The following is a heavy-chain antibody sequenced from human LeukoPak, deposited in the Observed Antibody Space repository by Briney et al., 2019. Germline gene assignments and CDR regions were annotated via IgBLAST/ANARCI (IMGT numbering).Heavy chain of an antibody. V-gene: IGHV3-23*01. J-gene: IGHJ4*02. CDR2: ISGSGGST. CDR3: AKPQDIVVVVAAMGNYFDY. CDR1: GFTFSSYA. Sequence: GGSLRLSCAASGFTFSSYAMSWVRQAPGKGLEWVSAISGSGGSTYYADSVKGRFTISRDNSKNTLYLQMNSLRAEDTAVYYCAKPQDIVVVVAAMGNYFDYWGQGTLVTVSS. D-gene: IGHD2-15*01.